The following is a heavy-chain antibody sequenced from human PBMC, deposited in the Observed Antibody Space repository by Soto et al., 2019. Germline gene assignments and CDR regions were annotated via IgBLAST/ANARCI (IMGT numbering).Heavy chain of an antibody. J-gene: IGHJ4*02. CDR3: PKQRGGSYYRNYFNC. V-gene: IGHV4-31*03. CDR1: GVSISSGGYY. Sequence: SETLSLTCTVSGVSISSGGYYWSWIRQHPGNGLEWIGYISYSGNTYYNPSLKSRVTISVDTSKNQLSLKLSSVTAADTAVYYCPKQRGGSYYRNYFNCWGQGTLVTVAP. CDR2: ISYSGNT. D-gene: IGHD2-15*01.